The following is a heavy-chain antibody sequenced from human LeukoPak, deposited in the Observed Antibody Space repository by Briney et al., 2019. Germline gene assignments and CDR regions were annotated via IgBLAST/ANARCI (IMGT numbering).Heavy chain of an antibody. CDR2: IIPLFGTA. CDR3: ARPTIFGVVKYSYYGMDV. V-gene: IGHV1-69*01. J-gene: IGHJ6*02. Sequence: SVKVSCKASGGTFRSYAIIWVRQAPGQGLEWMGGIIPLFGTANYAQKFQGRVTITADESTSTAYMELSSLRSEDTAVYYCARPTIFGVVKYSYYGMDVWGQGTTVTVSS. CDR1: GGTFRSYA. D-gene: IGHD3-3*01.